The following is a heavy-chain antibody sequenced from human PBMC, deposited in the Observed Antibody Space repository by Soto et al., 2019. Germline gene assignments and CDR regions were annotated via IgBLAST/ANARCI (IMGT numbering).Heavy chain of an antibody. CDR3: ARGGATPVWYYYYGMDV. J-gene: IGHJ6*02. CDR1: GGSISSYY. Sequence: PSETLSLTCTDSGGSISSYYWSWIRQPARKGLEWIGRIYTSGSTNYNPSLKSRVTMSVDTSKNQFSLKLSSVTAADTAVYYCARGGATPVWYYYYGMDVWGQGTTVTVSS. D-gene: IGHD3-16*01. CDR2: IYTSGST. V-gene: IGHV4-4*07.